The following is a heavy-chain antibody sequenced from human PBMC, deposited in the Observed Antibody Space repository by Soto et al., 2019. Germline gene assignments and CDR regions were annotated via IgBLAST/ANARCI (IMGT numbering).Heavy chain of an antibody. CDR1: GGSISSGGYY. CDR2: IYYSGST. J-gene: IGHJ4*02. V-gene: IGHV4-31*03. CDR3: XXXGDSSGYWDY. D-gene: IGHD3-22*01. Sequence: QVQLQESGPGLVKPSQTLSLTCTVSGGSISSGGYYWSWIRQHPGKGLEWIGYIYYSGSTYYNPSLKXRVXISVXXXXXXXXXXXXXXXXXXXXXXXXXXGDSSGYWDYWGQGTLVTVSS.